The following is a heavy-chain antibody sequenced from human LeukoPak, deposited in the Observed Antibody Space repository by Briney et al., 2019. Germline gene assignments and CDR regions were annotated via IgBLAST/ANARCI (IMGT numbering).Heavy chain of an antibody. CDR3: ARAWFGELLYDN. J-gene: IGHJ4*02. Sequence: GASVKVSCRASGYTFSGYYMHWVRQAPGQGLEWMGWVNPKSGARNYAENFQGRVTMTRDTSISTAYMELRGLTSDDTGVYYCARAWFGELLYDNWGQGTLVTVSS. CDR1: GYTFSGYY. D-gene: IGHD3-10*01. CDR2: VNPKSGAR. V-gene: IGHV1-2*02.